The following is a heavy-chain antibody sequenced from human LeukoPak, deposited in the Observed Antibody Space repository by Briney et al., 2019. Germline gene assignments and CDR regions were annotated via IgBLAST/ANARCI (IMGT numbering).Heavy chain of an antibody. CDR3: AKALGGYDFDY. CDR1: GFTFRSYG. Sequence: GGSLGLSCAASGFTFRSYGMSWVRQAPGKGLEWVSSLSGSGGSTYYADSVKGRFTISRDNSKNTPFLHMNSLRAEDTAVYYCAKALGGYDFDYWGQGTLVTVSS. CDR2: LSGSGGST. J-gene: IGHJ4*02. D-gene: IGHD3-16*01. V-gene: IGHV3-23*01.